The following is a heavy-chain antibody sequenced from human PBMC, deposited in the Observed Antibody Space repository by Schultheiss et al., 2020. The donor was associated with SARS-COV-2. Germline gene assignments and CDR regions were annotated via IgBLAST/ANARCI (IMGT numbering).Heavy chain of an antibody. D-gene: IGHD1-26*01. CDR2: IHYSGST. Sequence: GSLRLSCAVHGGSFSGNYWSWIRQAPGKGLEWIGEIHYSGSTNYNLSLKSRVTISVDTSKNQFSLKLSSVTAADTAVYYCARDRIRGSHGDWGQGTLVTVSS. V-gene: IGHV4-34*01. CDR1: GGSFSGNY. CDR3: ARDRIRGSHGD. J-gene: IGHJ4*02.